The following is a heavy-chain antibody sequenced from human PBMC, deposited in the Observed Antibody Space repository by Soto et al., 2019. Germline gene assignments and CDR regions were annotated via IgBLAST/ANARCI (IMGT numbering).Heavy chain of an antibody. CDR3: TAVFGPLYNWNPNFDY. CDR2: IKSKTDGGTT. D-gene: IGHD1-20*01. J-gene: IGHJ4*02. V-gene: IGHV3-15*01. Sequence: PGGSLRLSCAASGFTFSNAWMSWVRQAPGKGLEWVGRIKSKTDGGTTDYAAPVKGRFTISRDDSKNTLYLQMNSLKTEDTAVYYCTAVFGPLYNWNPNFDYWGQGTLVTVSS. CDR1: GFTFSNAW.